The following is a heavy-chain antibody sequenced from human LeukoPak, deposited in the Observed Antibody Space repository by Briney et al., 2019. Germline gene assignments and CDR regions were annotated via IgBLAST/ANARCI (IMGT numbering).Heavy chain of an antibody. Sequence: ASVEVSCKASGYTFTSYGISWVRQAPGQGLEWMGWISAYNGNTNYAQKLRGRVTMTTDTSTSTAYMELRSLRSDDTAVYYYARDGPLGGSYLNGWWGQGTLVTVSS. V-gene: IGHV1-18*01. J-gene: IGHJ4*02. D-gene: IGHD1-26*01. CDR1: GYTFTSYG. CDR3: ARDGPLGGSYLNGW. CDR2: ISAYNGNT.